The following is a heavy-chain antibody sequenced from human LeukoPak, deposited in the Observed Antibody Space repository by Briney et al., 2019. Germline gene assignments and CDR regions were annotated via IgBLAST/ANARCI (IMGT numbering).Heavy chain of an antibody. J-gene: IGHJ3*01. Sequence: PGGSLRLSCAASGFSFSSYYMNWVRQAPGKGLEWVARISQDGHEKDFADSVKGRFTISRDNAKKSLYVEMNSLRVEDTAVYYCAGGNLGLGDYRRDGFEFWGQGTVVTVSS. CDR3: AGGNLGLGDYRRDGFEF. V-gene: IGHV3-7*04. CDR2: ISQDGHEK. CDR1: GFSFSSYY. D-gene: IGHD3-16*01.